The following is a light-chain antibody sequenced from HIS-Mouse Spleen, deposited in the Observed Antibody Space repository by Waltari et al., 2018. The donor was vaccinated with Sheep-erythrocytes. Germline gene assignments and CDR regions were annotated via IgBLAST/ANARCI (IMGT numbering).Light chain of an antibody. CDR1: SSNIGSNT. Sequence: QSVLTQPPSASGTPGQRVTISCSGSSSNIGSNTVNWYQQLPGTAPKLLIYSNNQGPSGVPDRVSGSKSGTAASLAISGLQSGDEADYYCAAWDDSLNGYVFGTGTKVTVL. CDR2: SNN. J-gene: IGLJ1*01. CDR3: AAWDDSLNGYV. V-gene: IGLV1-44*01.